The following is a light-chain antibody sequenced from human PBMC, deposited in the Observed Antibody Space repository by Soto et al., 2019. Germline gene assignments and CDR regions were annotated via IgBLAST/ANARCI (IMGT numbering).Light chain of an antibody. CDR2: GNT. CDR1: SSNIGTGYD. V-gene: IGLV1-40*01. Sequence: QSVLTQPTSVSGAPGQRVTISCTGSSSNIGTGYDVHWYQHLPGTAPKLLLYGNTNRPSGVPDRFSGSKSGTSAALALTGLRAEEEADYYGQTYDRRRSGAVFGTGTKVTVL. CDR3: QTYDRRRSGAV. J-gene: IGLJ1*01.